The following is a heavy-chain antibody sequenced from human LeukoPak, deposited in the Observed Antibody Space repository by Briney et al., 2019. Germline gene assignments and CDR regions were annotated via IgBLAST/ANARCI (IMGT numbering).Heavy chain of an antibody. D-gene: IGHD1-26*01. V-gene: IGHV3-48*01. CDR1: GFTFSSYS. CDR2: ISSSSSTI. Sequence: GGSLRLSCAASGFTFSSYSMNWVRQAPGKGLEWVSYISSSSSTIYYADSVKGRFTISRDDAKNSLYLQMNSLRAEDTAVYYCARDSGSYSQRNDYWGQGTLVTVSS. J-gene: IGHJ4*02. CDR3: ARDSGSYSQRNDY.